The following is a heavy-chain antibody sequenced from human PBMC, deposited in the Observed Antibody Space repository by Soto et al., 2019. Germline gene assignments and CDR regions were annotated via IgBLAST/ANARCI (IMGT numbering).Heavy chain of an antibody. Sequence: QVPLVRSGAEVKKPGASVKVSCKASGYTFTSYDINWVRQATGQGLEWMGWMNPNSGNTGYAQKFQGRVTMTRNTSISTAYMELSSLRSEDTAVYYCARGLYSSNNDAFDIWGQGTMVTVSS. CDR1: GYTFTSYD. CDR2: MNPNSGNT. J-gene: IGHJ3*02. V-gene: IGHV1-8*01. CDR3: ARGLYSSNNDAFDI. D-gene: IGHD6-13*01.